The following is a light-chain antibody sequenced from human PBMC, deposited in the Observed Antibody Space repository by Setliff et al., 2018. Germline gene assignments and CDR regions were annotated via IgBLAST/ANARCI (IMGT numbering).Light chain of an antibody. J-gene: IGLJ1*01. Sequence: QSALAQPPSASGSPGQSVTISCTGTSSDVGGYNFVAWYQQHPGKAPKLMIYEVSKRPSGVPDHFSGSKSGNTASLTVSGLQAEDEADYYCSSYAGNYIYVFGTGTKVTVL. CDR1: SSDVGGYNF. CDR3: SSYAGNYIYV. CDR2: EVS. V-gene: IGLV2-8*01.